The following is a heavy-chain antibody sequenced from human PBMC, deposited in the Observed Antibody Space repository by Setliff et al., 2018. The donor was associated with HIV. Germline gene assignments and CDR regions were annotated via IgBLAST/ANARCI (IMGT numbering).Heavy chain of an antibody. Sequence: ASVKVSCKAFGYIFSSYAIAWVRRAPGQGLEWMGWISAYNGDTKYADNFQGRVTLTTDTSTSTGYMEVRSLKSDDTAMYYCARDSPSGLVFLKPLDHWGQGTLVTVSS. J-gene: IGHJ4*02. V-gene: IGHV1-18*01. CDR2: ISAYNGDT. CDR3: ARDSPSGLVFLKPLDH. CDR1: GYIFSSYA. D-gene: IGHD3-9*01.